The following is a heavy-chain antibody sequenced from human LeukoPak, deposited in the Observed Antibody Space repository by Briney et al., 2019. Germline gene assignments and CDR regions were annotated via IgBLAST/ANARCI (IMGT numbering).Heavy chain of an antibody. CDR2: INPSGDST. Sequence: ASVKVSCKASGYTFTSNHIHWVRQAPGQGPEWMGVINPSGDSTSYAQNFQGRVTMTTDTSTSTAYMELRSLRSDDTAVYYCARGESIAVAVSGENAFDIWGQGTMVTVSS. CDR3: ARGESIAVAVSGENAFDI. CDR1: GYTFTSNH. D-gene: IGHD6-19*01. V-gene: IGHV1-46*01. J-gene: IGHJ3*02.